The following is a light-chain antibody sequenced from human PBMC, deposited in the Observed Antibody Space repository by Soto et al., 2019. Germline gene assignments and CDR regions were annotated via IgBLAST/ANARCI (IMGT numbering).Light chain of an antibody. J-gene: IGLJ2*01. CDR3: HSYDNILRESV. CDR2: EVS. Sequence: QSALTQPASVSGSPGQSITISCTGTSSDVGGYNYVSWYQQHPGKAPKLMIYEVSNRPSGVSNRFSGSKSGNTASLTISGLQPEDEGQYYCHSYDNILRESVFGGGTKVTVL. V-gene: IGLV2-14*01. CDR1: SSDVGGYNY.